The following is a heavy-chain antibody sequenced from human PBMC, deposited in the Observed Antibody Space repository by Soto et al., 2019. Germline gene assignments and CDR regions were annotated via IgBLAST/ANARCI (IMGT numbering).Heavy chain of an antibody. CDR2: IFHSGST. CDR1: GGSISSSTW. CDR3: ARALGSSGYHGWFDP. V-gene: IGHV4-4*02. J-gene: IGHJ5*02. D-gene: IGHD3-22*01. Sequence: SETLSLTCTVSGGSISSSTWWSWVRQPPGKGLEWIGEIFHSGSTNYNPSLKSRVTISVDKSKNQFSLRLSSVTAADTAVYYCARALGSSGYHGWFDPWGQGTLVTVSS.